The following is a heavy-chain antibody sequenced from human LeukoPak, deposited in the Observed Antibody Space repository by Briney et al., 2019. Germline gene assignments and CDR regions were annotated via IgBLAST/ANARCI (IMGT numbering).Heavy chain of an antibody. CDR2: ISGSGGST. D-gene: IGHD3-3*01. J-gene: IGHJ1*01. Sequence: GWSLRLSCAASGFTFSSYAMSWVRQAPGKGLEWVSAISGSGGSTYYADSVKGRFTISRDNSKNTLYLQMNSLRAEDTAVYYCAKDLKVFGVVTEYFQHWGQGTLVIVSS. V-gene: IGHV3-23*01. CDR1: GFTFSSYA. CDR3: AKDLKVFGVVTEYFQH.